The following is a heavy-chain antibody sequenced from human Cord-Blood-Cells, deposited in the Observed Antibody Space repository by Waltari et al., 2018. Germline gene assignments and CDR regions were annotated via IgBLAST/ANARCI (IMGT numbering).Heavy chain of an antibody. CDR1: FTVSSNY. V-gene: IGHV3-53*04. J-gene: IGHJ6*02. Sequence: EVQLVESGGGLVQPGFTVSSNYMSWVRQAPGKGLEWVSVIYSGGSPYYADAVKGRFTISRHNSKNTLYLQMNSLRAEDTAVYYCARTAGVSYYYGMDVWGQGTTVTVSS. CDR3: ARTAGVSYYYGMDV. D-gene: IGHD2-8*01. CDR2: IYSGGSP.